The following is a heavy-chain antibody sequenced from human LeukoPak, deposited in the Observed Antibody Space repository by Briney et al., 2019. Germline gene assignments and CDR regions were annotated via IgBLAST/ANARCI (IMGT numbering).Heavy chain of an antibody. CDR2: IYTSGST. CDR1: GGSFSGYY. D-gene: IGHD3-10*01. CDR3: ARDSGTTGEVKFDP. V-gene: IGHV4-4*07. J-gene: IGHJ5*02. Sequence: SETLSLTCAVYGGSFSGYYWSWIRQPAGKGLEWIGRIYTSGSTDYNPSLKSRVTMSVDTSKNQFSLKLSSVTAADTAVYYCARDSGTTGEVKFDPWGQGTLVTVSS.